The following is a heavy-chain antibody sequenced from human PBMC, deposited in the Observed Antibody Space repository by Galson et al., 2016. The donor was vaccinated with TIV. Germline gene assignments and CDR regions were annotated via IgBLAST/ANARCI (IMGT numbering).Heavy chain of an antibody. J-gene: IGHJ4*02. Sequence: SLRLSCAASGFAVSSNYMSWVRQAPGKGLEWVSIIYTSGDTYYTESMKGRFTISRHNSKNTLYLQMSNLRAEDTAVYFCATSTVPSLGDYWRQGVLVTVSS. CDR2: IYTSGDT. CDR3: ATSTVPSLGDY. CDR1: GFAVSSNY. D-gene: IGHD4-17*01. V-gene: IGHV3-53*04.